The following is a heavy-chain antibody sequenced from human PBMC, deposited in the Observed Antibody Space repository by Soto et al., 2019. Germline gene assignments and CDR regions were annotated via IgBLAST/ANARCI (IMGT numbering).Heavy chain of an antibody. D-gene: IGHD1-1*01. Sequence: GGSLRLSCAASGFTFSNYGLHWVRQAPGKGLEWVAVSRDDGTNKYYADSVKGRFTISRDNSKNTLYLQMSSLSAEDTAVYFCARDLSGPLDSWGQGTLVTVSS. V-gene: IGHV3-33*01. CDR3: ARDLSGPLDS. J-gene: IGHJ4*02. CDR2: SRDDGTNK. CDR1: GFTFSNYG.